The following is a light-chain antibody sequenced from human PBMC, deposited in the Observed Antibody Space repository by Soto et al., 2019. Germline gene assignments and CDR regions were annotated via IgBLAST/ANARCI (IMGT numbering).Light chain of an antibody. J-gene: IGKJ4*01. Sequence: DIHMTQSPCTLSASLGDRVTITCRASQSISSWLAWYQQKPGKAPKLLIYDASSLESGVPSRFSGSGSGTEFTLTISSLQPDDFATYYCQQYNSYSPLTFGGGTKVDIK. CDR1: QSISSW. CDR3: QQYNSYSPLT. CDR2: DAS. V-gene: IGKV1-5*01.